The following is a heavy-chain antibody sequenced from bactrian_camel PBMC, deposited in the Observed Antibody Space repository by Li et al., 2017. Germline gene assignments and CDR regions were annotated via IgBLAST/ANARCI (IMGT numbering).Heavy chain of an antibody. CDR1: GWPYTAAC. D-gene: IGHD1*01. CDR2: IYYGEGST. Sequence: HVQLVESGGGSVQTGGSLKLSCVVSGWPYTAACLGWFRQAPGKEREKVASIYYGEGSTYYSDAVKGRFTISQDNAKNTLYLQMNSLKPEDTALYYCAAGRPYVRRFTDSGAYCDGPLDEYTMWGQGTQVTVS. CDR3: AAGRPYVRRFTDSGAYCDGPLDEYTM. J-gene: IGHJ4*01. V-gene: IGHV3-3*01.